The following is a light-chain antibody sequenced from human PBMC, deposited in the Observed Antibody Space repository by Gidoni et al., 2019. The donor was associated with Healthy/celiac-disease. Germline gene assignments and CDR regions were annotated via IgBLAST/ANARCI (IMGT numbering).Light chain of an antibody. V-gene: IGLV1-51*01. J-gene: IGLJ2*01. CDR3: GTWDSSLSAGV. CDR1: SPNIGNNY. CDR2: DNN. Sequence: QSVLTQPPSVSASPGQKVTIACSGSSPNIGNNYVSWYQQPPGTAPKLLIYDNNKRPSGIPDRFSGSKSGTSATLGITGLQTGDEADYYCGTWDSSLSAGVFGGGTKLTVL.